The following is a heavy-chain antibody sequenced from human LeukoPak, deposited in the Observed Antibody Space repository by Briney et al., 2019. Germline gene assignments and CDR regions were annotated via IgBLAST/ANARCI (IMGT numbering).Heavy chain of an antibody. CDR2: IYYSGST. Sequence: SETLSLTCTVSGGSISSSSYYWGWIRQPPGKGLEWIGSIYYSGSTYYNPSLKSRVTISVDTSKNQFSLKLSSVTAADTAVYYCARQTRIGRLWVGTTGTTYYFDYWGQGTLVTVSS. CDR3: ARQTRIGRLWVGTTGTTYYFDY. V-gene: IGHV4-39*01. D-gene: IGHD1-1*01. J-gene: IGHJ4*02. CDR1: GGSISSSSYY.